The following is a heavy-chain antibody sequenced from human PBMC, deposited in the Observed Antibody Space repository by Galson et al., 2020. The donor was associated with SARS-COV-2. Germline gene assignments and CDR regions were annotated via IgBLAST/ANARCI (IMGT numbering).Heavy chain of an antibody. D-gene: IGHD1-26*01. CDR1: GFTFSSYG. J-gene: IGHJ3*02. Sequence: TGGSLRLSCAASGFTFSSYGMYWVRQAPGKGLEWVAVVSYDGSNKYYADSVKGRFTISRDNSKNTLYLQMNSLRAEDTAVYYCAKTQGGSYHGAFDIWGQGTMVTVSS. V-gene: IGHV3-30*18. CDR2: VSYDGSNK. CDR3: AKTQGGSYHGAFDI.